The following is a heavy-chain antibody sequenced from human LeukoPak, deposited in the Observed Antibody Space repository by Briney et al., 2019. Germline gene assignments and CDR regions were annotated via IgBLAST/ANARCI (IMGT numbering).Heavy chain of an antibody. CDR2: INPNSGGT. CDR1: GYTFTGYY. D-gene: IGHD3-22*01. J-gene: IGHJ3*02. Sequence: ASVKVSCKASGYTFTGYYMHWVRQAAGQGHEWMGWINPNSGGTNHAQKFQGRVTMTRDTSISTAYMELSRLRSDDTAVYYCAREYPFYDSSGYYTNDAFDIWGQGTMVTVSS. CDR3: AREYPFYDSSGYYTNDAFDI. V-gene: IGHV1-2*02.